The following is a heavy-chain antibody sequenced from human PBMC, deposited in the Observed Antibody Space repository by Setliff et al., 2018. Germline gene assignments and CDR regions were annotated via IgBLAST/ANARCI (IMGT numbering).Heavy chain of an antibody. CDR2: ISNDGRRT. J-gene: IGHJ4*02. CDR1: GFTFSAYA. V-gene: IGHV3-64*02. Sequence: PRGSLRLSCAASGFTFSAYALHWVRQAPVRGLEYVSAISNDGRRTYYTDSVKGRFTISRDNSKNTLYLQMGSLRPEDMAVYYCVRWVDGKADYWGQGTRVTVSS. CDR3: VRWVDGKADY.